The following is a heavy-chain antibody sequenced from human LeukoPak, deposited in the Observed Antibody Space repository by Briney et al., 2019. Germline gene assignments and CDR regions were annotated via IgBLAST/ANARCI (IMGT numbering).Heavy chain of an antibody. CDR3: AKCGNSGCHLIDY. CDR1: GFTFSSNA. D-gene: IGHD5-12*01. CDR2: ISGRTGGT. V-gene: IGHV3-23*01. J-gene: IGHJ4*02. Sequence: GGSLRLSCAASGFTFSSNAMSWVRQAPGKGLEWVSAISGRTGGTYYADSVKGRFTISRDNSKSTLYLQMDSLRAEDTAVYYCAKCGNSGCHLIDYWGQGTLVTVSS.